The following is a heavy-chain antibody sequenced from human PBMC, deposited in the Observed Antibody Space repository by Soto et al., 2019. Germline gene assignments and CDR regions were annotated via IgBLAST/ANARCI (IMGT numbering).Heavy chain of an antibody. Sequence: QVQLVESGGGVVQPGRSLRLSCAASGFTFSSYGMHWVRQAPGKGLEWVAVIWYDGSNKYYADSVKGRFTISRDNSKNTLYLQMNSLRAEDTAVYYCARDPLGTMIVPGVLDYYGMDVWGQGTTVTVSS. D-gene: IGHD3-22*01. V-gene: IGHV3-33*01. CDR1: GFTFSSYG. J-gene: IGHJ6*02. CDR3: ARDPLGTMIVPGVLDYYGMDV. CDR2: IWYDGSNK.